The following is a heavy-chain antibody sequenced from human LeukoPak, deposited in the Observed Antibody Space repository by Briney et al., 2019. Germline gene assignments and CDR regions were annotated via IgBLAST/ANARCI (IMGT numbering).Heavy chain of an antibody. CDR2: IKQDGSEK. CDR3: ARGRGYSYE. J-gene: IGHJ4*02. Sequence: GGSLRLSCAASGFTFSSYWKSWVRQAPGKGLEWVANIKQDGSEKYYVDSVKGRFTISRDNAKNSLYLQMNSLRAEDTAVYYCARGRGYSYEWGQGTLVTVSS. CDR1: GFTFSSYW. D-gene: IGHD5-18*01. V-gene: IGHV3-7*04.